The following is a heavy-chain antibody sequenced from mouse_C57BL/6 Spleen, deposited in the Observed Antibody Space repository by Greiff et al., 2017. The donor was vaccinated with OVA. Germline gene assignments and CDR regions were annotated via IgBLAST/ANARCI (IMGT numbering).Heavy chain of an antibody. Sequence: VQLQQSGPELVKPGASVKMSCKASGYTFTDYNMHWVKQSHGKSLEWIGYINPNNGGTSYNQKFKGKATLTVNKSSSTAYMELRSLTSEDSAVYYCARYPDGYYSYYYAMDYWGQGTSVTVSS. CDR1: GYTFTDYN. J-gene: IGHJ4*01. D-gene: IGHD2-3*01. CDR2: INPNNGGT. CDR3: ARYPDGYYSYYYAMDY. V-gene: IGHV1-22*01.